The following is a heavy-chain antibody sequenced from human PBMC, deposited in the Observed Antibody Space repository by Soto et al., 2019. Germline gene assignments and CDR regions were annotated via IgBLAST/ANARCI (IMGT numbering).Heavy chain of an antibody. V-gene: IGHV1-69*08. CDR1: GGTFSSYT. J-gene: IGHJ4*02. CDR3: ARDSPDYGDYVLAY. CDR2: IIPILGIA. Sequence: QVQLVQSGAEVKKPGSSVKVSCKASGGTFSSYTISWVREAPGQGLEWMGRIIPILGIANYAQKFQGRVTITADKSTSTAYMELSSLRSEDTAVYYCARDSPDYGDYVLAYWGQGTLVTVSS. D-gene: IGHD4-17*01.